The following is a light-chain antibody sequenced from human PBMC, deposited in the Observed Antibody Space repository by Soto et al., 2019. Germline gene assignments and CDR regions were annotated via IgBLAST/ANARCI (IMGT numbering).Light chain of an antibody. CDR1: TSDVSIYNY. Sequence: QSALTQPASVSGSPGQSITISCTGTTSDVSIYNYVSWYQQHPGKAPKLMIYGVSNRPSGVSNRFSGAKSGHTASLTISGLQVEDEADYYCCSYTSSTNYVFXPGTKRTVL. V-gene: IGLV2-14*01. CDR2: GVS. J-gene: IGLJ1*01. CDR3: CSYTSSTNYV.